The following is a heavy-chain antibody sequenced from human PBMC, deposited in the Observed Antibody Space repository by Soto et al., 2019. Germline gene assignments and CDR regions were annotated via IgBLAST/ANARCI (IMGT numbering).Heavy chain of an antibody. CDR1: GGSVSSGTYY. D-gene: IGHD1-26*01. CDR3: ARRGERGRSCDY. V-gene: IGHV4-39*01. CDR2: IYYSGST. Sequence: QLQLQESGPGLVKPSETLSFTCTVSGGSVSSGTYYWGWIRQPPGTGLDWIGSIYYSGSTYYNPSLKSRVAISVDTSKNQFSLKLNSVTAADTAVYYCARRGERGRSCDYWGQGTLVTVSS. J-gene: IGHJ4*02.